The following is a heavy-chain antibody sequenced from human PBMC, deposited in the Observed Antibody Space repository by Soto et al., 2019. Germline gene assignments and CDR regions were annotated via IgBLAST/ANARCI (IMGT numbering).Heavy chain of an antibody. Sequence: SQTLSLTCAISGDSVSSNSAAWNWIRQSPSRGLEWLGRTYYRSKWYNDYAVSVKSRITINPDTSKNQFSLQLNSVTPEDTAVYYCARDPYYDILTGWAFDIWGQGTMVTVSS. V-gene: IGHV6-1*01. J-gene: IGHJ3*02. CDR3: ARDPYYDILTGWAFDI. CDR1: GDSVSSNSAA. D-gene: IGHD3-9*01. CDR2: TYYRSKWYN.